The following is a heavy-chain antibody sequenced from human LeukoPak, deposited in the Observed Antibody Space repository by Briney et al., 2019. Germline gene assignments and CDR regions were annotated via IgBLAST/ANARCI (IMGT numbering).Heavy chain of an antibody. D-gene: IGHD6-19*01. CDR3: ARVRYSSGASSY. Sequence: PGGXLRLSCAASGFTFSSYSMNWVRQAPGKGLEWVSSISSSSSYIYYADSVKGRFTISRDKAKNSLYLQMNSLRAEDTAVYYCARVRYSSGASSYWGQGTLVTVSS. V-gene: IGHV3-21*01. J-gene: IGHJ4*02. CDR1: GFTFSSYS. CDR2: ISSSSSYI.